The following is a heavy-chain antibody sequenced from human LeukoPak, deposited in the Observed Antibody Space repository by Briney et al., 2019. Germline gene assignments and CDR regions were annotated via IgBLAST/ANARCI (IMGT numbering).Heavy chain of an antibody. CDR1: GGSFSGYN. J-gene: IGHJ4*02. Sequence: SETLSLTCAVYGGSFSGYNWSWIRQPPGKGLEWIGEINHSGSTNYNPSLKSRVTISVDTSKNQFSLKLSSVTAADTAVYYCAGLVDYDILTGYYKSYFDYWGQGTLVTVSS. D-gene: IGHD3-9*01. V-gene: IGHV4-34*01. CDR3: AGLVDYDILTGYYKSYFDY. CDR2: INHSGST.